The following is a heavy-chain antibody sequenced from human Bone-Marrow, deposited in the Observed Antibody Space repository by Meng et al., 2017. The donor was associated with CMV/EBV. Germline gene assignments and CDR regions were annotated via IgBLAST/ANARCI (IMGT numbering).Heavy chain of an antibody. V-gene: IGHV3-7*01. Sequence: GSLRLSCAASGFSFSSYWMSWVRQAPGKGLEWVANIKQDGSEKYYVDSVKGRFTISRDNPKNSLYLQMNYLRAEDTAVYYCVSRDSYSPDWGQGTLVTVSS. CDR2: IKQDGSEK. J-gene: IGHJ4*02. CDR3: VSRDSYSPD. CDR1: GFSFSSYW. D-gene: IGHD1-26*01.